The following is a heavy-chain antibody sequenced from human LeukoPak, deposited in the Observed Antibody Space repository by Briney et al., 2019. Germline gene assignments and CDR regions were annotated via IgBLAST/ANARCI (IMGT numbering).Heavy chain of an antibody. D-gene: IGHD5-12*01. CDR2: IYPGDSNT. Sequence: GESLKISCKGSGYSFTSYWIGWVRQMPGKGPEWMGIIYPGDSNTRYSPSFQGQVTISADKSISTAYLQLSSLKASDTAMDYCARRLISGYDYRGAFDPWGQGTLVTVSS. V-gene: IGHV5-51*01. CDR1: GYSFTSYW. J-gene: IGHJ5*02. CDR3: ARRLISGYDYRGAFDP.